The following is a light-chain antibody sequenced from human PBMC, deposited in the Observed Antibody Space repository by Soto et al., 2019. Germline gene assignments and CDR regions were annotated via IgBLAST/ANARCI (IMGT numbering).Light chain of an antibody. V-gene: IGKV3-11*01. Sequence: EIVLTQSPATLSLSPGESATLSCRANESVNSYLAWYQQKPGQAPRLLIFDASNRASGIPVRFSGSGFGSGVTLTISSLEPEDVAVYFCQQRRYWPTVGQGTKVEI. CDR3: QQRRYWPT. CDR1: ESVNSY. CDR2: DAS. J-gene: IGKJ1*01.